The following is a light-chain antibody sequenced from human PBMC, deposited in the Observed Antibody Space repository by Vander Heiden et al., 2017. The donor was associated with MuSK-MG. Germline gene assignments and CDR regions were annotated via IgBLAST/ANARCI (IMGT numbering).Light chain of an antibody. CDR3: HQYGSSAWT. J-gene: IGKJ1*01. Sequence: IVLTQSPGTLSLSPGDRATLSSRASQSVSSSYLAWYQQKPSQAPRLLIYGTTTRATGIPDRFRGSGSGTDFTLTISRLEPEDVTVYYCHQYGSSAWTFGQGTKVEIK. CDR1: QSVSSSY. V-gene: IGKV3-20*01. CDR2: GTT.